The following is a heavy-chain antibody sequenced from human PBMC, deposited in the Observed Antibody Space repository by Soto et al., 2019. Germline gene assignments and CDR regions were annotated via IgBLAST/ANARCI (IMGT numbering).Heavy chain of an antibody. D-gene: IGHD2-15*01. V-gene: IGHV4-39*07. CDR3: ARGRVDYCSGGSCYDP. Sequence: SETLSLTCTVSGGSISSSSYYWGWIRQPPGKGLEWIGSIYYSGSTYYNPSLKSRVTISVDTSKNQFSLKLSSVTAADTAVYYCARGRVDYCSGGSCYDPWGQGTLVTVS. CDR2: IYYSGST. J-gene: IGHJ5*02. CDR1: GGSISSSSYY.